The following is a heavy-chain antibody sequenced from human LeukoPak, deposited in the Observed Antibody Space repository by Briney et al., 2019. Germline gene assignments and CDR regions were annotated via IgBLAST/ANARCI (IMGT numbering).Heavy chain of an antibody. CDR1: GYTFTSNY. CDR2: IYPRDGST. Sequence: ASVKVSCKASGYTFTSNYIHWVRQAPGQGLEWMGMIYPRDGSTSYAQKFQGRVTVTRDTSTSTVHMELSGLRSEDTAVYYCARDQGGFDYWGQEPWSPSPQ. J-gene: IGHJ4*01. V-gene: IGHV1-46*01. CDR3: ARDQGGFDY.